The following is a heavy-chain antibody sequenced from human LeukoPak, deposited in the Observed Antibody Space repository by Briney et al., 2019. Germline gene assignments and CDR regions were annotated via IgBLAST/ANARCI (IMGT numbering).Heavy chain of an antibody. Sequence: NPSETLSLTCAVYGGSFSGYYWSWIRQPPGKGLEWIGEINHSGSTNYNPSLKSRVTISVDTSKNQFSLKLSSVTAADTAVYYCARRWVYDKRAFDAWGQGTMVTVSS. J-gene: IGHJ3*01. CDR1: GGSFSGYY. CDR2: INHSGST. CDR3: ARRWVYDKRAFDA. D-gene: IGHD3-16*01. V-gene: IGHV4-34*01.